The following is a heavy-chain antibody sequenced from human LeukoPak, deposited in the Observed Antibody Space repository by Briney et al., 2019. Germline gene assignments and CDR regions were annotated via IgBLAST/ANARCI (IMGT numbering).Heavy chain of an antibody. V-gene: IGHV3-23*01. D-gene: IGHD3-9*01. J-gene: IGHJ4*02. CDR1: GFTFSSYA. CDR3: AKAEGVYYDILTGYSYYFDY. CDR2: ISGSGGST. Sequence: GGSLRLSYAASGFTFSSYAMSWVRQAPGKGLEWVSAISGSGGSTYYADSVKGRFTISRDNSKNTLYLQMNSLRAEDTAVYYCAKAEGVYYDILTGYSYYFDYWGQGTLVTVSS.